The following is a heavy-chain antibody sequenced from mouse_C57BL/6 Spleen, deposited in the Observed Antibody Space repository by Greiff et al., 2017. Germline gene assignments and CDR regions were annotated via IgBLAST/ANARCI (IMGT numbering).Heavy chain of an antibody. CDR3: TTRDYYGSIYAMDY. J-gene: IGHJ4*01. Sequence: VQLQQSGAELVRPGASVKLSCTASGFNIKDYYMHWVKQRPEQGLEWIGRIDPEDGDTEYAPKFQGKATMTADTSSNTAYLQLSSLTSEDTAVYYFTTRDYYGSIYAMDYWGQGTSVTVSS. D-gene: IGHD1-1*01. V-gene: IGHV14-1*01. CDR2: IDPEDGDT. CDR1: GFNIKDYY.